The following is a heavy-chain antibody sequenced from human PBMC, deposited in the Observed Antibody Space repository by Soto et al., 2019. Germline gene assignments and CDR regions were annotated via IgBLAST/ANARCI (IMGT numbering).Heavy chain of an antibody. CDR2: ISSSSDTI. V-gene: IGHV3-48*02. CDR3: ARSGGDY. Sequence: EVQLVESGGGLVQPGGSLRLSCAASGFIFSSSSMNWVRQAPGKGLEWVSYISSSSDTIYYADSVKGRFTISRDNAKNSLFLQVNSLRDEDTAVYYCARSGGDYWGQGTLVTVSS. D-gene: IGHD1-1*01. CDR1: GFIFSSSS. J-gene: IGHJ4*02.